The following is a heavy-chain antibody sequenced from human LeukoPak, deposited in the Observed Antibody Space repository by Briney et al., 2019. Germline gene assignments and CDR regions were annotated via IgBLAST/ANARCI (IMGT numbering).Heavy chain of an antibody. V-gene: IGHV4-39*07. CDR3: ARFNELYFDY. CDR1: GGSISSSRYY. CDR2: IYYSGST. J-gene: IGHJ4*02. Sequence: SETLSLTCTVSGGSISSSRYYWGWIRQPPGKGLEWIGSIYYSGSTYYNPSLKSRVTISVDTSKNQFSLKLSSVTAADTAVYYCARFNELYFDYWGQGTLVTVSS. D-gene: IGHD1-1*01.